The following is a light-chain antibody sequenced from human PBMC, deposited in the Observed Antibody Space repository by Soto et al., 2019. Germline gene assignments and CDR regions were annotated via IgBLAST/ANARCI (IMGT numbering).Light chain of an antibody. CDR2: DVS. CDR3: SSYAGTYIV. J-gene: IGLJ1*01. CDR1: SSDVGGYDY. Sequence: QSVLTQPSSASGSPGQSVAISCTGTSSDVGGYDYVSWYQQHPGKAPKLMIYDVSKRPSGVPDRFSGSKSGNTASLTVSGLQAEDEADYYCSSYAGTYIVFGTGTKVTVL. V-gene: IGLV2-8*01.